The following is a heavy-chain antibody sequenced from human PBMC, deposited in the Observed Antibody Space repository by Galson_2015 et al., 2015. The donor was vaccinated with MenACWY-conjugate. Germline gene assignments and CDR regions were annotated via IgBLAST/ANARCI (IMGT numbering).Heavy chain of an antibody. CDR1: GFTFSSDW. CDR3: ARAYGSSWHSDL. V-gene: IGHV3-74*01. Sequence: SLRLSCAASGFTFSSDWMHWVRQAPGKGLVWVSRIKSGGSSATYADSMKGRFTISIDNAKNTQNLEMNSLSAEVTAVYYCARAYGSSWHSDLWGRGTLVTVSS. D-gene: IGHD4-17*01. CDR2: IKSGGSSA. J-gene: IGHJ2*01.